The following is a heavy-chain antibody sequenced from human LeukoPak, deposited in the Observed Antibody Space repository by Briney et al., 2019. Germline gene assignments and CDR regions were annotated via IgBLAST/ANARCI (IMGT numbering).Heavy chain of an antibody. Sequence: EASVKVSCKASGYTFTGYYMHWVRQAPGQGLEWMGWINPNSGGTNYAQKFQGRVTMTRDTSISTAYMELSRLRSDDTAVYYCAVRDYDFWSGHHLGSDYWGQGTLVTVSS. CDR1: GYTFTGYY. CDR3: AVRDYDFWSGHHLGSDY. D-gene: IGHD3-3*01. J-gene: IGHJ4*02. V-gene: IGHV1-2*02. CDR2: INPNSGGT.